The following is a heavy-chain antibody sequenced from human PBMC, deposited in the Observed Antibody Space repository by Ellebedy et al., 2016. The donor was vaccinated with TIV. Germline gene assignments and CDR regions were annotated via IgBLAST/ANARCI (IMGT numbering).Heavy chain of an antibody. CDR2: IFSNDET. V-gene: IGHV2-26*01. CDR1: GFSLTNIIMG. J-gene: IGHJ4*02. CDR3: VRALKYCGGDCTYKFDF. Sequence: SGPTLVKPKETLTLTCTVSGFSLTNIIMGVSWIRQPPGKALEWLAHIFSNDETSYSTSLEARLSISKDTAKSQVVLTVANMDPLDTATYYCVRALKYCGGDCTYKFDFWGQGALVTVSS. D-gene: IGHD2-21*02.